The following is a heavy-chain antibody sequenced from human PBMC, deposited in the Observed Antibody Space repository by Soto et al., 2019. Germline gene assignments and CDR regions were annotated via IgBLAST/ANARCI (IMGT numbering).Heavy chain of an antibody. V-gene: IGHV3-11*01. J-gene: IGHJ3*02. CDR3: ARVRDCSSTSCYAFDI. D-gene: IGHD2-2*01. CDR2: ISSSGSTI. CDR1: GFTFSDYY. Sequence: GGSLRLSCEDSGFTFSDYYMSWIRQAPGKGLEWVSYISSSGSTIYYADSVKGRFTISRDNAKNSLYLQMNSLRAEDTAVYYCARVRDCSSTSCYAFDIWGQGTMVTGSS.